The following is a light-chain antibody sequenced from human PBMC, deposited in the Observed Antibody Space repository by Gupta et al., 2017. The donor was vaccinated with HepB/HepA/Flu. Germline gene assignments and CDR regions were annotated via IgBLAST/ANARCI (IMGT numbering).Light chain of an antibody. J-gene: IGKJ3*01. V-gene: IGKV2-28*01. CDR2: WAS. Sequence: DIVMTQSPLSLPATSGEPASISCSSTQSRLHSCGFRNLDWYLQKPGQSPQLLIFWASHRASGVPDRFSGSGSGTEFTLTISRVEAEDVGDYYCKQAHKSPFTFGQGTKVDIK. CDR3: KQAHKSPFT. CDR1: QSRLHSCGFRN.